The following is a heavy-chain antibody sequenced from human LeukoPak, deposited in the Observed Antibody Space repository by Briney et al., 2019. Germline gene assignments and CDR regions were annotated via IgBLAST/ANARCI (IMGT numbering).Heavy chain of an antibody. V-gene: IGHV3-23*01. J-gene: IGHJ3*02. CDR3: ARGMREYGSGSFDAFDI. Sequence: GGSLRLSCVASGFAFSSFAMSWVRQAPGKGLEWVSGLTGSGSTYHADSVKGRFTISRDNSKNTLYLQMNSLRAEDTAVYYCARGMREYGSGSFDAFDIWGQGTMVTVSS. CDR1: GFAFSSFA. CDR2: LTGSGST. D-gene: IGHD3-10*01.